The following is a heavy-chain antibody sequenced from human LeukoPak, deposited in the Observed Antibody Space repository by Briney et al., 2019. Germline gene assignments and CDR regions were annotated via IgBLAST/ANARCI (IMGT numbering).Heavy chain of an antibody. CDR3: ARTRITIFGVVIPDASDI. J-gene: IGHJ3*02. CDR2: IYYSGST. D-gene: IGHD3-3*01. V-gene: IGHV4-59*01. Sequence: SETLSLTCTVSGGSISSYYWSWIRQPPGKGLEWIGYIYYSGSTNYNPSLKSRVTISVDTSKNQFSLKLSSVTAADTAVYYCARTRITIFGVVIPDASDIWGQGTMVTVSS. CDR1: GGSISSYY.